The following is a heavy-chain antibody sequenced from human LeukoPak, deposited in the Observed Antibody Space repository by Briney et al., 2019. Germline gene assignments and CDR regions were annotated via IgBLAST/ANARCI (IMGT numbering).Heavy chain of an antibody. Sequence: SETLSLTCAVYGGSFSGYYWSWIRQPPGKGLEWIGEINHSGSTNYNPSLKSRVTISVDTSKNQFSLKLSSVTAADTAIYYCARVLGYYYDSSGLIDYWGQGTLVTVSS. J-gene: IGHJ4*02. V-gene: IGHV4-34*01. CDR1: GGSFSGYY. CDR2: INHSGST. CDR3: ARVLGYYYDSSGLIDY. D-gene: IGHD3-22*01.